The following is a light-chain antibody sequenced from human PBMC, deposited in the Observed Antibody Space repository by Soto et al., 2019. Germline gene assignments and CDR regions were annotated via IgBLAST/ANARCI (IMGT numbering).Light chain of an antibody. CDR1: SSNLGAGYD. Sequence: QSVLTQPPSMSGAPGQRVTMSCTGSSSNLGAGYDVHWYQRLPGAAPKLLIYDNTHPPSGVPNRFSGSKSGTSASLAITGLQAEDEADYYCQSYDSGLSGHGVFGGGTKLTVL. J-gene: IGLJ3*02. V-gene: IGLV1-40*01. CDR2: DNT. CDR3: QSYDSGLSGHGV.